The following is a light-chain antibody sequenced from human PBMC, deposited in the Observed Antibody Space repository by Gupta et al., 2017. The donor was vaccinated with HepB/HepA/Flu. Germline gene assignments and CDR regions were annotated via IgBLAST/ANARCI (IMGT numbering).Light chain of an antibody. CDR2: NVS. CDR3: TSYTSSITYV. CDR1: NRDVGGYNY. J-gene: IGLJ1*01. Sequence: QSALTQPASVSGSPGHSIPISCTGTNRDVGGYNYGSWYQQHPGKAPKLMIYNVSDRPSGVSNRFSGSKSGNTASLTISGLQAEDEADYYCTSYTSSITYVFGTGTRVTVL. V-gene: IGLV2-14*03.